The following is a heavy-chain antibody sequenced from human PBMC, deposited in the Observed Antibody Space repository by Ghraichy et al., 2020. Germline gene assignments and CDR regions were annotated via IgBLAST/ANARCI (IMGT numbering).Heavy chain of an antibody. Sequence: GSLRLSCAASAFTFSNSWMNWVRQAPGKGLEWLANINPDGSQIYYVDSVKGRFTIARDNAKNSPYLEMNSLRVEDTAVYYCSRDFDSWGQGTLVTVSS. CDR3: SRDFDS. J-gene: IGHJ4*02. CDR1: AFTFSNSW. V-gene: IGHV3-7*03. CDR2: INPDGSQI.